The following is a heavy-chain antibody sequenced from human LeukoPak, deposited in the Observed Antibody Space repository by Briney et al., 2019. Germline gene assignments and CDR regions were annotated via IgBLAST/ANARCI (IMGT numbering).Heavy chain of an antibody. CDR1: GFTFSSYS. CDR3: ARSPLHCSGGSCYRYYYYYMDV. Sequence: GGSLRLSCAASGFTFSSYSMNWVRQAPGKGLEWVSSISSSSSYIYYADSVKGRFTISRDNAKNSLYLQMNSLRAEDTAVYYCARSPLHCSGGSCYRYYYYYMDVWGKGTTVTVSS. V-gene: IGHV3-21*01. J-gene: IGHJ6*03. D-gene: IGHD2-15*01. CDR2: ISSSSSYI.